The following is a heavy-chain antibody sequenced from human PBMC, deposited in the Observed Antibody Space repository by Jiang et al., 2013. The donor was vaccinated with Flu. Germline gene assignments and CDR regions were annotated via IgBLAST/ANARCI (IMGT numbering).Heavy chain of an antibody. V-gene: IGHV3-30*04. CDR3: ARDKSTAMVDPIDY. Sequence: QLLESGGGVVQPGKSLTLSCAASGFTFRTYAMHWVRQTPDKGLEWVAIIAEDGKNKWYADSVKGRFTMSKDNSKNMVYLQMTSLRVEDTAVYYCARDKSTAMVDPIDYWGQGTLVTVS. CDR2: IAEDGKNK. J-gene: IGHJ4*02. CDR1: GFTFRTYA. D-gene: IGHD5-18*01.